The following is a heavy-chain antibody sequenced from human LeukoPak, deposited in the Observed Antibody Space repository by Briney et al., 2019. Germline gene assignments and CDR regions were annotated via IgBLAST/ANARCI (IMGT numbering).Heavy chain of an antibody. CDR1: GGSFSGYY. Sequence: SETLSLNCAVYGGSFSGYYWSWIRQPPGKGLEWIGEINHSGSTNYNPSLKSRVTISVDTSKNQFSLKLSSVTAADTAVYYCATRGRCSSTSCFLRHYYYGMDVWGQGTTVTVSS. V-gene: IGHV4-34*01. CDR2: INHSGST. D-gene: IGHD2-2*01. CDR3: ATRGRCSSTSCFLRHYYYGMDV. J-gene: IGHJ6*02.